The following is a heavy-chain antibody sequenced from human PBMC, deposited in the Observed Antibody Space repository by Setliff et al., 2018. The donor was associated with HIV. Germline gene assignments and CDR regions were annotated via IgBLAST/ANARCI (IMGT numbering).Heavy chain of an antibody. CDR3: ARAKTIGSSALFLDP. J-gene: IGHJ5*02. Sequence: SETLSLTCTVSGDSMNSVSYSWAWLRQSAGKGPEWIGHVYARGGANYNPSLTSRVTISVPTSKNQFSLNLNSVTAADTATYYCARAKTIGSSALFLDPWGQGTPVTVSS. V-gene: IGHV4-61*09. D-gene: IGHD1-7*01. CDR2: VYARGGA. CDR1: GDSMNSVSYS.